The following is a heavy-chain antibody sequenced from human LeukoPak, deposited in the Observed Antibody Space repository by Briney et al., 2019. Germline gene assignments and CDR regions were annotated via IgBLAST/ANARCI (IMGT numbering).Heavy chain of an antibody. CDR3: AKDAVAPGSSGDYFDY. D-gene: IGHD3-10*01. CDR2: LTKSAGNT. J-gene: IGHJ4*02. CDR1: GFTFSSFA. V-gene: IGHV3-23*01. Sequence: GSLRLSCAASGFTFSSFAMTWVRQAPGKGLEWVSTLTKSAGNTYYADSVRGRFTSSRDDSKNTLYLQMNSLRAEDTAVYYCAKDAVAPGSSGDYFDYWGLGTLVTVFS.